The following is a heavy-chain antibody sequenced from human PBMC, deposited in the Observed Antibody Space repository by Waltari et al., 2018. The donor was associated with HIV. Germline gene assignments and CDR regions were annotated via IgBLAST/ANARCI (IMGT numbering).Heavy chain of an antibody. D-gene: IGHD6-19*01. CDR3: AHRRLARAVAGKLYNWFDP. J-gene: IGHJ5*02. V-gene: IGHV2-5*01. Sequence: QITLKESGPTLVKPTQTLTLTCTFSGFSLSTSGVGVGWIRQPPGKAPEWLALIYWNDDKRYSPSLKSRLTITKDTSKSQVVLTMTNMGPVDTATYYCAHRRLARAVAGKLYNWFDPWGQGILVTVSS. CDR2: IYWNDDK. CDR1: GFSLSTSGVG.